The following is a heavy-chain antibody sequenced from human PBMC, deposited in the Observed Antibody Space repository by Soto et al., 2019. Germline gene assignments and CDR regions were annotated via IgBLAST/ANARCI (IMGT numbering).Heavy chain of an antibody. CDR2: INPSGGST. Sequence: EASVKVSCKASGYTFTSDYMHWVLQTPAQRREWMGIINPSGGSTSYAQKFQGRVTMTRDTFTSTVYMELSSLRSEDTAVYYCARHGPGDTGIVGANTGLCCAFDIWGQGTMVPVSS. D-gene: IGHD1-26*01. V-gene: IGHV1-46*03. J-gene: IGHJ3*02. CDR1: GYTFTSDY. CDR3: ARHGPGDTGIVGANTGLCCAFDI.